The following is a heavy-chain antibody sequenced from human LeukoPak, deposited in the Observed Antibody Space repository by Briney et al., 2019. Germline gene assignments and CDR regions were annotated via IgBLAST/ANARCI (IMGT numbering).Heavy chain of an antibody. J-gene: IGHJ4*02. CDR2: INSDGSST. CDR3: ARDRRYYASSGYYEIFDY. CDR1: GFTFSSYW. Sequence: SGGSLRLSCAASGFTFSSYWMHWVRQAPGKGLVWVSRINSDGSSTSYADSVKGPSTISRDNAKNTLYLQMNSLRAEDTAVYYCARDRRYYASSGYYEIFDYWGQGTLVNVSS. V-gene: IGHV3-74*01. D-gene: IGHD3-22*01.